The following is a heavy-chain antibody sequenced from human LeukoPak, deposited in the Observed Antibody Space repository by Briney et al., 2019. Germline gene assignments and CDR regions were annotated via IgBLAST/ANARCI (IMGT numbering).Heavy chain of an antibody. D-gene: IGHD5-12*01. J-gene: IGHJ4*02. CDR1: GFTFSDYY. CDR3: ARLGWATAPLDY. CDR2: ISSSSSYT. Sequence: GGSLRLSCAASGFTFSDYYMSWIRQAPGKGLEWVSYISSSSSYTSYADSVKGRFTISRDNAKNSLYLQMNSLRAEDTAVYYCARLGWATAPLDYWGQGTLVTVSS. V-gene: IGHV3-11*06.